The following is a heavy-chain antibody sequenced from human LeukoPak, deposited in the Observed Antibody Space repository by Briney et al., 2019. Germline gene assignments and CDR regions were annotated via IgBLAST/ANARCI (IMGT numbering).Heavy chain of an antibody. CDR1: GFTFSSYA. CDR2: ISGSGGST. CDR3: AKDGIRDFDWLLSYFDY. D-gene: IGHD3-9*01. V-gene: IGHV3-23*01. J-gene: IGHJ4*02. Sequence: PGGSLRLFCAASGFTFSSYAMSWVRQAPGKGLELVSAISGSGGSTYYADSVKGRFTISRDNSKNTLYLQMNSLRAEDTAFYFQAKDGIRDFDWLLSYFDYWGQGTLVTVSS.